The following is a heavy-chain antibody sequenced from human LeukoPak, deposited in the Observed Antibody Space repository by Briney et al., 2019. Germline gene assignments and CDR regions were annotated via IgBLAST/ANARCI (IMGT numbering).Heavy chain of an antibody. CDR1: GGSISSYY. Sequence: SETLSLTCTVSGGSISSYYWSWIRQPPGKGLEWIGYIYYSGSTNYNPSLKSRVTISVDTSKNQFSLKPSSVTAADTAVYFCARALTTVTTFHYFYYGMDVWGQGTTVTVSS. V-gene: IGHV4-59*12. D-gene: IGHD4-11*01. CDR2: IYYSGST. CDR3: ARALTTVTTFHYFYYGMDV. J-gene: IGHJ6*02.